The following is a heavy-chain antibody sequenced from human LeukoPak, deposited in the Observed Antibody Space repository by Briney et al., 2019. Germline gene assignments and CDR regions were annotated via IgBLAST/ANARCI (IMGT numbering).Heavy chain of an antibody. Sequence: GGSLRLSCAPSGFTVSINYMSWVRHAPGKGREWVSVIYSGGTTYYADSWNGRLTISRDNSKNTLYLQMNRLRDEDTAVYYCARESYYYGSGSYLGIDYWGQGTMVTVSS. CDR2: IYSGGTT. J-gene: IGHJ4*02. D-gene: IGHD3-10*01. CDR1: GFTVSINY. V-gene: IGHV3-53*01. CDR3: ARESYYYGSGSYLGIDY.